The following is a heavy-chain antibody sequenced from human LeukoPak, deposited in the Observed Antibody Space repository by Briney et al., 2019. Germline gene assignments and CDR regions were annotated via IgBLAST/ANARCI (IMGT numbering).Heavy chain of an antibody. CDR2: ISGSGGST. J-gene: IGHJ4*02. Sequence: GGSLRLSCAASGFTFCNYALSWVRQAPGEGLEWVSDISGSGGSTYYADSVKGRFTISRDNSKNTMYLQMNSLRAENTAVYYCAKRIQSAMAMGYWGQGTLVTVSS. V-gene: IGHV3-23*01. D-gene: IGHD5-18*01. CDR1: GFTFCNYA. CDR3: AKRIQSAMAMGY.